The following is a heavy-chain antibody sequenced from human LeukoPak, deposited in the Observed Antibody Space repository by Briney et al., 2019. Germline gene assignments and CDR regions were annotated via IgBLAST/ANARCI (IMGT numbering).Heavy chain of an antibody. J-gene: IGHJ4*02. CDR1: GFVFNNYG. V-gene: IGHV3-33*01. D-gene: IGHD1-26*01. CDR3: ARRSSGTSGLDY. Sequence: PGGSLRLSCAASGFVFNNYGMHWVRQAPGKGLEWVAVIWTDGSKKSYADSVKGRFTFTRDNSKNMLCLQMDSLRADDTAVYYCARRSSGTSGLDYWGQGILVTVSS. CDR2: IWTDGSKK.